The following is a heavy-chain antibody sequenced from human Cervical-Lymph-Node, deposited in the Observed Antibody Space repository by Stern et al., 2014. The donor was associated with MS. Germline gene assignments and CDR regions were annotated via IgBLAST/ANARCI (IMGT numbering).Heavy chain of an antibody. CDR1: GGSISGHY. D-gene: IGHD3-10*01. CDR2: VFYSGST. CDR3: ARHLMSYRWSYHYYGMDV. J-gene: IGHJ6*02. Sequence: QVQLVQSGPGLVKPSGTLSLTCSISGGSISGHYWSWVRQPPGKGLEWIGYVFYSGSTSYNPSLKSRVTLSLDTSENQISLRMNSVTAADSAIYYCARHLMSYRWSYHYYGMDVWGQGTTVSVSS. V-gene: IGHV4-59*08.